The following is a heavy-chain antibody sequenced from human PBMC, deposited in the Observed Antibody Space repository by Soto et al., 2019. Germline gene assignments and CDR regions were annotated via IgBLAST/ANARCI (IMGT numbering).Heavy chain of an antibody. CDR1: GASISSTNW. V-gene: IGHV4-4*02. J-gene: IGHJ4*02. D-gene: IGHD2-15*01. CDR3: ATLPPRIVVVVLPIPT. CDR2: IYHTGST. Sequence: QVQLQESGPRLVKPSGTLSLTCAVSGASISSTNWWTWVRQPPGKGLEWIGEIYHTGSTKYNPSLTSRVTISLDTSNNQFSLNLSSVTAADTAVYYCATLPPRIVVVVLPIPTWGQGTLVTVSS.